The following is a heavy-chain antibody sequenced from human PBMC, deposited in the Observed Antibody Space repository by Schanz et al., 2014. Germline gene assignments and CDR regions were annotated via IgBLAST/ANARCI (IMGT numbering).Heavy chain of an antibody. CDR3: ARSPGDFPGWFDS. Sequence: QLQLQESGPGLVKPSETLSLTCGVSGGSISSGGSSWNWIRLPPGKGLEWIGYIYHSGSTYYNPSRRSRVPISLYRSKNQFSLILTSVAAADTAVYYCARSPGDFPGWFDSWGQGTLVTVSS. J-gene: IGHJ5*01. D-gene: IGHD4-17*01. CDR1: GGSISSGGSS. CDR2: IYHSGST. V-gene: IGHV4-30-2*01.